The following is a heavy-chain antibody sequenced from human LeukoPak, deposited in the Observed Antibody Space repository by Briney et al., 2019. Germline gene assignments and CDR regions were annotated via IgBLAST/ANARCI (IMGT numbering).Heavy chain of an antibody. J-gene: IGHJ6*02. CDR1: GFTFSSYA. CDR3: ARSLGTGIVGAIRYYSMDV. CDR2: ISYDGSNK. V-gene: IGHV3-30-3*01. Sequence: PGRSLRLSCAASGFTFSSYAMHWVRQAPGKGLEWVAVISYDGSNKYYADSVKGRFTISRDNSKNTLYLQMNSLRAEDTAVYYCARSLGTGIVGAIRYYSMDVWGQGTTVTVSS. D-gene: IGHD1-26*01.